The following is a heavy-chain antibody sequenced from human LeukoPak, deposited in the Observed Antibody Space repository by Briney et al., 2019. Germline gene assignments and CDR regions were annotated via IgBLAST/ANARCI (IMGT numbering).Heavy chain of an antibody. CDR3: ARGLGAYCSGGSCTFDN. CDR1: EFTFSIYS. V-gene: IGHV3-21*06. Sequence: GGSLRLSYSASEFTFSIYSMNWVRQSPGKGLEWVSSISSSSSYIYYADSVKGRFTISRDNAKNRLYLQMNSLRAEDTAVYYCARGLGAYCSGGSCTFDNWGQGTLVTVSS. D-gene: IGHD2-15*01. CDR2: ISSSSSYI. J-gene: IGHJ4*02.